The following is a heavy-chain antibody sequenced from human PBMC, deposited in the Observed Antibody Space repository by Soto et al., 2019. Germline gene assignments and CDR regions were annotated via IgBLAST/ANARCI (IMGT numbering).Heavy chain of an antibody. CDR2: ITKKPDNYTT. CDR1: GFTFSDHH. CDR3: GDIGYCFGARCPP. D-gene: IGHD2-15*01. V-gene: IGHV3-72*01. Sequence: PVGSLRLSCAASGFTFSDHHMDGVRQAPGKGLEGVGRITKKPDNYTTQYAASVKDRFTISRDDSKSSVYLQMNSLKTEDTAVYYCGDIGYCFGARCPPWGQGTLVTVS. J-gene: IGHJ5*02.